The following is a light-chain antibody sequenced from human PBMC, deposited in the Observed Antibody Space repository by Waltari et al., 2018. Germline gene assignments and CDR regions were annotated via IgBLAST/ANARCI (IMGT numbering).Light chain of an antibody. CDR2: RNN. CDR3: SSWDVTLTAWV. J-gene: IGLJ3*02. CDR1: IKTVSYQA. V-gene: IGLV10-54*04. Sequence: QAGLPQPPSVSKALRQTATLTCTGNIKTVSYQAVPWLQKHQGHPPKLLSYRNNSRPSGISERFSASRSGDTASLTITGLQPEDEADYYCSSWDVTLTAWVFGGGTKVTVL.